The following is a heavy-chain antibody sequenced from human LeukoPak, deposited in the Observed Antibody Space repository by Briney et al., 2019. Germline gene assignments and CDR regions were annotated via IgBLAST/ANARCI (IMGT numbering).Heavy chain of an antibody. CDR3: ASFSSWYGDYYYYYMDV. V-gene: IGHV4-34*01. D-gene: IGHD6-13*01. CDR1: GGSFSGYY. Sequence: PSETLSLTCAIYGGSFSGYYWNWIRQPPGKGLEWIGSIYYSGSTYYNPSLKSRVTISVDTSKNQFSLKLSSVTAADTAVYYCASFSSWYGDYYYYYMDVWGKGTTVTVSS. J-gene: IGHJ6*03. CDR2: IYYSGST.